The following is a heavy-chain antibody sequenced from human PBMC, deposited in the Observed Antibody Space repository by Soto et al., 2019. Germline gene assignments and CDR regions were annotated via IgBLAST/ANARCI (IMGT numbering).Heavy chain of an antibody. J-gene: IGHJ4*02. D-gene: IGHD2-21*01. Sequence: QGQLQASGPGLVKPSQTLSLTCTVSGGSIGSGSYYWSWIRQHPGQGLEWIGYIYYSGSTYYNPSLKSRVTISIDTSTNQFSLKLGSVTAADTAVDYCARAGYERAGGGYYYFDYWGQGTLVTVSS. V-gene: IGHV4-31*03. CDR1: GGSIGSGSYY. CDR3: ARAGYERAGGGYYYFDY. CDR2: IYYSGST.